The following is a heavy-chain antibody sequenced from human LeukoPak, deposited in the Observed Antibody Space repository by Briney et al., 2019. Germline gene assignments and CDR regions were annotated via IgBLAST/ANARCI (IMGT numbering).Heavy chain of an antibody. D-gene: IGHD2-21*02. CDR2: ISSSSSTI. Sequence: PGGSLRLSCAASGFTFSSYSMNWVRQAPGKGLERVSYISSSSSTIYYADSVKGRFTISRDNAKNSLYLQMNSLRDEDTAVYYCARDCGGDCYSHPHYYYYGMDVWGQGTTVTVSS. CDR1: GFTFSSYS. CDR3: ARDCGGDCYSHPHYYYYGMDV. J-gene: IGHJ6*02. V-gene: IGHV3-48*02.